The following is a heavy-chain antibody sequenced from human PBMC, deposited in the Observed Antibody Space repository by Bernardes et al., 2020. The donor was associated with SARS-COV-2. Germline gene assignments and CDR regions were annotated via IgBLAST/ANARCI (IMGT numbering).Heavy chain of an antibody. D-gene: IGHD4-17*01. CDR3: AVSPGPYGDPGGY. CDR1: GFTFDDYA. Sequence: GGSLRLSCAASGFTFDDYAMHWVRQAPGKGLEWVSGISWNSGSIGYADSVKGRFTISRDNAKNSLYLQMNSLRAEDTALYYCAVSPGPYGDPGGYWGQGTLVTVSS. CDR2: ISWNSGSI. J-gene: IGHJ4*02. V-gene: IGHV3-9*01.